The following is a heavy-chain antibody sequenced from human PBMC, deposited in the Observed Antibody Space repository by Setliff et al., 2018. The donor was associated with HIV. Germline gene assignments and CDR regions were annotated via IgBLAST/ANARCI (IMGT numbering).Heavy chain of an antibody. J-gene: IGHJ3*01. CDR2: IIPLLGTA. CDR1: GGSFRNYA. D-gene: IGHD3-22*01. CDR3: AREEDDRDF. Sequence: SVKVSCKASGGSFRNYAIIWVRQAPGQGLEWMGGIIPLLGTANYAQRFQGSVTIIADESTSTAYMELTSLRAEDTAVYYCAREEDDRDFWGQGTKVTVSS. V-gene: IGHV1-69*13.